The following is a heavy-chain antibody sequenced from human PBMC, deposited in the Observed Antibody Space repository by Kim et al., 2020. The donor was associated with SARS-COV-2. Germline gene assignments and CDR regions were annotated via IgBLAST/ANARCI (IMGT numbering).Heavy chain of an antibody. CDR2: T. Sequence: TRYSPSFQGQVTISADKSISTAYLQWSSLKASDTAMYYCASLWSGYYYSDWGQGTLVTVSS. V-gene: IGHV5-51*01. CDR3: ASLWSGYYYSD. D-gene: IGHD3-22*01. J-gene: IGHJ4*02.